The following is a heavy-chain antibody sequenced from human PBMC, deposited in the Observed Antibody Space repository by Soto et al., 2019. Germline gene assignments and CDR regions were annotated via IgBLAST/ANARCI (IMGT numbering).Heavy chain of an antibody. Sequence: GGSLRLSCAASGFDFSSYSMNWVRQAPGKGLEWVSSINEDSSYIYYAHSLRGRFTISRDNAKESLYLQMISLRAEDTSVYYCVRDFGWYFRSGYMDVWGDGATVTVSS. CDR2: INEDSSYI. CDR3: VRDFGWYFRSGYMDV. V-gene: IGHV3-21*01. CDR1: GFDFSSYS. D-gene: IGHD3-3*01. J-gene: IGHJ6*03.